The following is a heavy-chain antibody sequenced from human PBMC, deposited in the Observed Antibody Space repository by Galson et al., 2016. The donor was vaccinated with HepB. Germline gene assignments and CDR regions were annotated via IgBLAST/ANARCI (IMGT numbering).Heavy chain of an antibody. CDR2: IWSDGSNK. V-gene: IGHV3-33*01. D-gene: IGHD3-10*01. J-gene: IGHJ4*02. CDR3: AREGHYSAWFGIDY. CDR1: GIAFSSHG. Sequence: SLRLSCAASGIAFSSHGLYWVRQAPGKGLEWVSVIWSDGSNKYYADSVKGRFTISRDNSKNTLYLQMNSLRAEDTAVYYCAREGHYSAWFGIDYWGQGTLVTVSS.